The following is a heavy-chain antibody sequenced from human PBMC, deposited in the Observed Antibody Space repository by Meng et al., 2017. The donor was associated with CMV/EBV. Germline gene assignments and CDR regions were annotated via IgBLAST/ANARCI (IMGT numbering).Heavy chain of an antibody. V-gene: IGHV3-21*01. CDR2: ISSSSSYI. CDR3: ARGRANTFMWVERLPYCSGGSCYDPYYYYGMDV. CDR1: GFTFSSYS. J-gene: IGHJ6*02. Sequence: GESLKISCAASGFTFSSYSMNWVRQAPGKGLEWASSISSSSSYIYYADSVKGRFTISRDNAKNSLYLQMNSLRAEDTAVYYCARGRANTFMWVERLPYCSGGSCYDPYYYYGMDVWGQGTTVTVSS. D-gene: IGHD2-15*01.